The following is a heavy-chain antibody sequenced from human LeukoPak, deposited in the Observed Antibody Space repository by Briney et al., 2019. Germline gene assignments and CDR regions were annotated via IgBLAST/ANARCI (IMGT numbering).Heavy chain of an antibody. J-gene: IGHJ4*02. CDR3: ARDSSGWYVWDY. CDR2: IYYSGST. CDR1: GGSISSYY. Sequence: PSETLSLTCTVSGGSISSYYWSWIRQPPGKGLEWIGYIYYSGSTNYNPSLKSRVTISVDTSKNQFSLKLSSVTAADTAVYYCARDSSGWYVWDYWGQGTLVTVPS. D-gene: IGHD6-19*01. V-gene: IGHV4-59*12.